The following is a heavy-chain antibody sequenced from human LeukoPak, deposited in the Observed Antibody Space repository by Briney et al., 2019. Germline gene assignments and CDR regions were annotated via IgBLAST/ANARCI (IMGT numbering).Heavy chain of an antibody. V-gene: IGHV1-2*02. Sequence: ASVKVSCKASGYTFTGYYMHWVRQAPGQGLEWMGWINPNSGGTNYAQKFQGRVTMTRDTSISTAYMELSRLRSDDTAVYYCARDSKVGGRGGFSDYWGQGTLVTVSS. CDR3: ARDSKVGGRGGFSDY. D-gene: IGHD5-24*01. J-gene: IGHJ4*02. CDR2: INPNSGGT. CDR1: GYTFTGYY.